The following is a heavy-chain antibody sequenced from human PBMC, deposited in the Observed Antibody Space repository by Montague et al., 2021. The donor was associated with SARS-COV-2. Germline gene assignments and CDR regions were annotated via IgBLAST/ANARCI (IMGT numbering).Heavy chain of an antibody. CDR1: GGSFSGYY. D-gene: IGHD3-10*01. CDR3: AIPMVRGFSRAFDI. V-gene: IGHV4-34*01. CDR2: INHSGST. Sequence: SETLSLTCAVYGGSFSGYYWSWIRQPPGTGLERIGEINHSGSTXXXPSXXXRVTISVDTSKNQCSLTLSSVTAAATAVYYCAIPMVRGFSRAFDIWGQGTMVTVSS. J-gene: IGHJ3*02.